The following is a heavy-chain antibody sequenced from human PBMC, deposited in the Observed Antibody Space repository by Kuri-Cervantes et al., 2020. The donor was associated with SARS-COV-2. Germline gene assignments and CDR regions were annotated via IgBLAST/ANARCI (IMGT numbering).Heavy chain of an antibody. Sequence: SVKVSCKASGGTFSSYAISWVRQAPGQGLEWMGGIIPIFGTANYAQKVQGRVTITADASTSTAYMALSSLRTEDTAVYYCARPPEEGAVTTWGNDYWGQGTLVTVSS. J-gene: IGHJ4*02. CDR2: IIPIFGTA. D-gene: IGHD4-17*01. V-gene: IGHV1-69*13. CDR1: GGTFSSYA. CDR3: ARPPEEGAVTTWGNDY.